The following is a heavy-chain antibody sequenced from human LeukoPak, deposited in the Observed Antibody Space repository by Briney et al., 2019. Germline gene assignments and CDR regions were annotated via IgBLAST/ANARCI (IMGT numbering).Heavy chain of an antibody. Sequence: GGSLRLSCAASGFTFSSYSMNWVRQAPGKGLEWVSSISSSSSYIYYADSVKGRFTISRDNAKTSLYLQMNSLRAEDTAVYYCARANPRVSYSNWFDPWGQGTLVTVSS. CDR2: ISSSSSYI. CDR3: ARANPRVSYSNWFDP. CDR1: GFTFSSYS. V-gene: IGHV3-21*01. D-gene: IGHD3-16*01. J-gene: IGHJ5*02.